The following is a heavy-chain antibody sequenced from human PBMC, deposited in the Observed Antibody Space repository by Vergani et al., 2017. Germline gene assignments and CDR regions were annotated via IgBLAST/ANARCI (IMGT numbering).Heavy chain of an antibody. CDR1: GFSFGSYG. CDR2: IGYDGRIK. V-gene: IGHV3-30*18. Sequence: QVQLVESGGNVVQSGTSLRLSCAASGFSFGSYGAHWVRQAPGKGLEWVALIGYDGRIKYNVDSVKGRFTISRDTSKKTLSLQMRSLRADDTAVYYCAKDGRENSDCGYFDYWGQGTLVTVSS. J-gene: IGHJ4*02. CDR3: AKDGRENSDCGYFDY. D-gene: IGHD2-21*02.